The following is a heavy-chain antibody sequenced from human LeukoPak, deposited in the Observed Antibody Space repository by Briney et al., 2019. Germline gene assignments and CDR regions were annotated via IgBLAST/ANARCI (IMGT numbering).Heavy chain of an antibody. Sequence: ASVKVSCKASGGTFSSYAISWVRQATGQGLEWMGWMNPNSGNTGYAQKFQGRVTITRNTSISTAYMELSSLRSEDTAVYYCAKKSSLARKEFGAFYNWGQGKMVNV. J-gene: IGHJ3*02. D-gene: IGHD1-14*01. CDR3: AKKSSLARKEFGAFYN. CDR2: MNPNSGNT. CDR1: GGTFSSYA. V-gene: IGHV1-8*03.